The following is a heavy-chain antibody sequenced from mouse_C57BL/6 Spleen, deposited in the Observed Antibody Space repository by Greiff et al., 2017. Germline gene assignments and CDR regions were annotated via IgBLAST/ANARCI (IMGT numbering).Heavy chain of an antibody. J-gene: IGHJ4*01. CDR3: ARQGGYDYDHYYAMDY. D-gene: IGHD2-4*01. CDR1: GFTFSDYG. V-gene: IGHV5-15*01. CDR2: ISNLAYSI. Sequence: EVQLVESGGGLVQPGGSLKLSCAASGFTFSDYGMAWVRQAPRKGPEWVAFISNLAYSIYYADTVTGRFTISRENAKNTLYLEMSSLRSEDTAMYYCARQGGYDYDHYYAMDYWGQGTSVTVSS.